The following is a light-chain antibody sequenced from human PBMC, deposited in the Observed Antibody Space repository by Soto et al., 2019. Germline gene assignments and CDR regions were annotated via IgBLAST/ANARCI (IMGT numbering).Light chain of an antibody. J-gene: IGLJ1*01. Sequence: QLVLNQSPSASASLGASVKLTCTLSSGHCSYAIAWHQQQPEKGPRYLMKLNSDGSHSKGDGIPDRFSGSSSGAERYLTISSLQSEDEADYYCQTWGTGIHVFGTGTKLTVL. CDR3: QTWGTGIHV. V-gene: IGLV4-69*01. CDR2: LNSDGSH. CDR1: SGHCSYA.